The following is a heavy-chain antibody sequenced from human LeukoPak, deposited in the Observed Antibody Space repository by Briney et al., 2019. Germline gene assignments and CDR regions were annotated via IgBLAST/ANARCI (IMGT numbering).Heavy chain of an antibody. V-gene: IGHV3-30*02. CDR3: ARVLNDYGDYVIDY. J-gene: IGHJ4*02. CDR1: GFTFSSHG. D-gene: IGHD4-17*01. Sequence: GGSLRLSCAASGFTFSSHGMHWVRQAPGKGLEWVAFIRYDGSNKYYADSVKGRFTISRDNSKNTLYLQMNSLRAEDTAVYYCARVLNDYGDYVIDYWGQGTLVTVSS. CDR2: IRYDGSNK.